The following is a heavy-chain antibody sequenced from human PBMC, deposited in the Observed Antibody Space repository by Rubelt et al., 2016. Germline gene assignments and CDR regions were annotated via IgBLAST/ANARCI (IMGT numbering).Heavy chain of an antibody. CDR1: GFTFSNAW. J-gene: IGHJ3*02. V-gene: IGHV3-15*01. CDR2: IKSKTDGGTT. D-gene: IGHD4-17*01. Sequence: GGSLRLSCAASGFTFSNAWMSWVRQAPGKGLEWVGRIKSKTDGGTTDYAAPVKGRFTISRDDSKNTLYLQMNSLKTEDTAVYYCTTVGLRRAVKMTTVNRGAFDIWGQGTMVTVSS. CDR3: TTVGLRRAVKMTTVNRGAFDI.